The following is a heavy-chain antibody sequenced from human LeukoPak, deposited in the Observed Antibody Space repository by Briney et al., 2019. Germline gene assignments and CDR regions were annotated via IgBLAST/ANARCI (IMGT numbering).Heavy chain of an antibody. D-gene: IGHD3-22*01. V-gene: IGHV1-18*01. J-gene: IGHJ5*02. Sequence: ASVKVSCKASGYTFTSYGISWVRQAPGQGLEWMGWISAYNGNTNYAQKLQGRVTMTTDTSTSTAYMELRSLRSDDTAVYYCARARGSSAYYYMNWFDPWGQGTLVTASS. CDR3: ARARGSSAYYYMNWFDP. CDR1: GYTFTSYG. CDR2: ISAYNGNT.